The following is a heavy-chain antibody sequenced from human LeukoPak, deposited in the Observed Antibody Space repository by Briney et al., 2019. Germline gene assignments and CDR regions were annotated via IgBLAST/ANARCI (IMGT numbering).Heavy chain of an antibody. CDR2: SYYRGST. D-gene: IGHD3-22*01. J-gene: IGHJ3*02. CDR3: AGLVSPAAVEI. CDR1: AGSLSNSNYY. Sequence: SQTLSPTCTLSAGSLSNSNYYWGWLRHPPEKGLEGIGSSYYRGSTCYRAALKTRATISAETCKLQFCLWLSFVTAADTAVYYCAGLVSPAAVEIWGPRAMVTASS. V-gene: IGHV4-39*01.